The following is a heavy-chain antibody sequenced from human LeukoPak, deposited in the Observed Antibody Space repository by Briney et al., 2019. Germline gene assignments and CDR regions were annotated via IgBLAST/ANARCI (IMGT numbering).Heavy chain of an antibody. J-gene: IGHJ4*02. CDR2: IRHDETNS. CDR1: GFNLNSYA. Sequence: GGSLRLSCAVSGFNLNSYALHWVRQAPGKGLEWVAVIRHDETNSFYAGSVQGRFTISRDTSKKLLYLQMNSLRVEDTAVYYCAKEYTPSSPLGELDSCGQGTLVTVSS. V-gene: IGHV3-30*02. D-gene: IGHD6-6*01. CDR3: AKEYTPSSPLGELDS.